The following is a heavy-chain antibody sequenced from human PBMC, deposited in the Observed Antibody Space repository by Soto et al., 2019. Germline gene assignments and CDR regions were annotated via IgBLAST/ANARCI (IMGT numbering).Heavy chain of an antibody. J-gene: IGHJ6*03. CDR3: AKDTYYDFWSGPYMGDYYYMDV. D-gene: IGHD3-3*01. V-gene: IGHV3-23*01. CDR1: GFTFSSYA. Sequence: GGSLRLSCAASGFTFSSYAMSWVRQAPGKGLEWVSAISGSGGSTYYADSVKGRFTISRDNSKNTLYLQMNSLRAEDTAVYYCAKDTYYDFWSGPYMGDYYYMDVWGKGTTVTVSS. CDR2: ISGSGGST.